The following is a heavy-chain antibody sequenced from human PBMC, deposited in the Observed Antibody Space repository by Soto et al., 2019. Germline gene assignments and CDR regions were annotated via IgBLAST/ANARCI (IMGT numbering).Heavy chain of an antibody. D-gene: IGHD1-26*01. J-gene: IGHJ6*02. CDR1: GFIFDEYA. V-gene: IGHV3-9*01. CDR2: ISWNGVRI. CDR3: AKDINSGAGWAMDV. Sequence: PGGSLRLSCAASGFIFDEYAMHWVRQAPGKGLEWVSVISWNGVRIGYADSVKGRFTISRDNAKNSLYLQMNSLGADDTALYYCAKDINSGAGWAMDVWGQGTTVTVSS.